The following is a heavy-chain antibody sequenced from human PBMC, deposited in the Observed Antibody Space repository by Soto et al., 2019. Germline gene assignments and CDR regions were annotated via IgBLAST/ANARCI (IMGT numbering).Heavy chain of an antibody. CDR1: GFTFSNAW. CDR2: IKSKTDGGTT. Sequence: GGSLRLSCVASGFTFSNAWMNWVRQAPGKGLEWVGRIKSKTDGGTTDYAAPVKGRFTISRDDSKNTLYLQMNSLKTEDTAVYYCTTWDSSGWYLVDYWGQGTLVTVSS. J-gene: IGHJ4*02. CDR3: TTWDSSGWYLVDY. V-gene: IGHV3-15*07. D-gene: IGHD6-19*01.